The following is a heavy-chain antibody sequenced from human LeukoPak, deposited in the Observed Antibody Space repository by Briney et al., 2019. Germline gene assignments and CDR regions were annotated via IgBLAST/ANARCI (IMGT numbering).Heavy chain of an antibody. D-gene: IGHD6-13*01. CDR1: GFTFSSFG. Sequence: GRSLRLSCAASGFTFSSFGMHWVRQAPGKGLEWVSGISAGGSRYYADSVKGRFTISRDNSKNMVYLQMNSLRAEDTALYYCAKVINIAAAGGFFDYWGRGTLVTVSS. CDR2: ISAGGSR. CDR3: AKVINIAAAGGFFDY. J-gene: IGHJ4*02. V-gene: IGHV3-23*01.